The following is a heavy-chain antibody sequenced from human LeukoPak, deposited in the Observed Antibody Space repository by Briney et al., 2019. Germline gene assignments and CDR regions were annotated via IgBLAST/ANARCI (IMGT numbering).Heavy chain of an antibody. J-gene: IGHJ4*02. D-gene: IGHD3-3*01. CDR2: MNPNSGNT. CDR3: ARLFPQGAVWSGYFWYFDY. Sequence: ASVKVSCKASGYTFTSYDINWVRQAPGQGLEWMGWMNPNSGNTGYAQKFQGRVTITRNTSISTAYMELSGLRSEDTAVYYCARLFPQGAVWSGYFWYFDYWGQGTLVTVSS. V-gene: IGHV1-8*03. CDR1: GYTFTSYD.